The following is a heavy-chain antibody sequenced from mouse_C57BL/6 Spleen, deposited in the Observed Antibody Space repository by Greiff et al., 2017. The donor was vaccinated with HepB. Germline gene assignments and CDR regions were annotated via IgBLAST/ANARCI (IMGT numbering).Heavy chain of an antibody. CDR3: ARRLGGDY. Sequence: EVQLQQSGPELVKPGASVKISCKASGYTFTDYYMNWVKQSHGKSLEWIGDINPNNGGTSYNQKFKGKATLTVDKSSSTAYMERRSLTSEDSAVYYCARRLGGDYWGQGTTLTVSS. D-gene: IGHD4-1*01. V-gene: IGHV1-26*01. J-gene: IGHJ2*01. CDR1: GYTFTDYY. CDR2: INPNNGGT.